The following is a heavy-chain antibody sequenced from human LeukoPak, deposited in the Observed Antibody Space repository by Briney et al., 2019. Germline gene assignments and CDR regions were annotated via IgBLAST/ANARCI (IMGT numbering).Heavy chain of an antibody. CDR1: GFTFSSYA. V-gene: IGHV3-30*04. CDR3: ARDRDLYYDFWSGRFNP. J-gene: IGHJ5*02. CDR2: ISYDGSNK. D-gene: IGHD3-3*01. Sequence: GGSLRLSCAASGFTFSSYAMHWVRQAPGKGLEWVAVISYDGSNKYYADSVKGRFTISRDNAKNTLYLQMSILRAEDTVVYYCARDRDLYYDFWSGRFNPWGQGTLVTVSS.